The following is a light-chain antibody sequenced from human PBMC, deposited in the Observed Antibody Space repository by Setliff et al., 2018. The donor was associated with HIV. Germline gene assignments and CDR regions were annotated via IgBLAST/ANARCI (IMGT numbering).Light chain of an antibody. V-gene: IGLV2-14*01. CDR3: SSYTSSSVVV. Sequence: QSVLTQPASVSGSPGQSITISCTGTSSDVGGYSFVSWYQQHPGKAPTLMIYDVSKRPSGISNRFSGSKSGNTASLTISGLQAEDEADYYCSSYTSSSVVVFGGGTKVTVL. J-gene: IGLJ2*01. CDR1: SSDVGGYSF. CDR2: DVS.